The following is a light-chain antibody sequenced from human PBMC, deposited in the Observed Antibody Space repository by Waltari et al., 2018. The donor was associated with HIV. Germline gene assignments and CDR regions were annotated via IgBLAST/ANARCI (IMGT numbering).Light chain of an antibody. CDR3: CSYVSEIVPCV. Sequence: QTALTQPASVSGSPGQSITISCTGTSSDVGAYNLVSWYQQHPGKAPRFIIYDVSEGPARVPNRFTGSKSGNTASLTITGLQAEDEADYYCCSYVSEIVPCVVGEGTKLTVL. V-gene: IGLV2-23*02. CDR1: SSDVGAYNL. J-gene: IGLJ3*02. CDR2: DVS.